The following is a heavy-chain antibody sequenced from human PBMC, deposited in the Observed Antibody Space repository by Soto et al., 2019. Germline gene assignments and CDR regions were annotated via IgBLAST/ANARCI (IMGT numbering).Heavy chain of an antibody. CDR1: GFTFSSYA. Sequence: LRLSCAASGFTFSSYAMSWVRQAPGRGLEWVSAISGSGGSTYYADSVKGRFTISRDNSKNTLYLQMNSLRAEDTAVYYCVHGYYSDYWGQGTLVTVSS. J-gene: IGHJ4*02. V-gene: IGHV3-23*01. D-gene: IGHD3-22*01. CDR3: VHGYYSDY. CDR2: ISGSGGST.